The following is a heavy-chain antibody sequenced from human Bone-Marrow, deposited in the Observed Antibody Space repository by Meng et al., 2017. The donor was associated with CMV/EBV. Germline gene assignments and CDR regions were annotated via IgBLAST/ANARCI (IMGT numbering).Heavy chain of an antibody. CDR2: MNPNSGNT. J-gene: IGHJ5*02. CDR1: GYTFTSYD. Sequence: ASVKVSCKASGYTFTSYDINWVRQATGQGLEWMGWMNPNSGNTGYAQKFQGRVTMTRNTSISTAYMELSSLRSEDTAVYYCARDWGSSGRRNWFDPWGQGTLVTVSS. D-gene: IGHD6-19*01. CDR3: ARDWGSSGRRNWFDP. V-gene: IGHV1-8*01.